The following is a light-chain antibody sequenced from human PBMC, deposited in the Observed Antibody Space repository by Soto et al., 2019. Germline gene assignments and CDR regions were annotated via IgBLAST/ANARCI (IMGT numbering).Light chain of an antibody. CDR1: QSVSSN. J-gene: IGKJ1*01. CDR3: QQYNNWPPMA. V-gene: IGKV3-15*01. CDR2: CAS. Sequence: EIVMTQSPATLSVSPGERATLSCRASQSVSSNLAWYQQKPGQAPRLLIYCASTRDTGIPARFSGSGSGTEFTLTISSLQSEDFAVYYCQQYNNWPPMAFGQGTKVEIK.